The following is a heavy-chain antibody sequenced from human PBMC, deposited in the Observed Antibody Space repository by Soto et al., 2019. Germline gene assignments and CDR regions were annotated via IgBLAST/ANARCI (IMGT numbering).Heavy chain of an antibody. Sequence: EVQLVESGGGLVQPGGSLRLSCAASGFTFSSYWMHWVRQAPGKGLVWVSRINSDGRSTKYADSVKGRFTISRDNAKDTLYLRMNSLRAEDTDVYYCARGGDTAVVPIDYWGQGTMVTVSS. V-gene: IGHV3-74*03. CDR1: GFTFSSYW. J-gene: IGHJ4*02. CDR2: INSDGRST. CDR3: ARGGDTAVVPIDY. D-gene: IGHD5-18*01.